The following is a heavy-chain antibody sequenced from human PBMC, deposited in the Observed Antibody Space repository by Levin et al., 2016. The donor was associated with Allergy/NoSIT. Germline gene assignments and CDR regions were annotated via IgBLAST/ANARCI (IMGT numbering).Heavy chain of an antibody. J-gene: IGHJ6*03. V-gene: IGHV3-30-3*01. CDR2: ISYDGSNK. CDR1: GFTFSSYA. CDR3: ARDNRKDRNYYYMDV. Sequence: GESLKISCAASGFTFSSYAMHWVRQAPGKGLEWVAVISYDGSNKYYADSVKGRFTISRDNSKNTLYLQMNSLRAEDTAVYYCARDNRKDRNYYYMDVWGKGTTVTVSS. D-gene: IGHD2-15*01.